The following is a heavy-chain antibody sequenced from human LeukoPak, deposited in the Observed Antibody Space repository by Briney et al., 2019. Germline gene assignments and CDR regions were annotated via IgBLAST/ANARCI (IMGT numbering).Heavy chain of an antibody. D-gene: IGHD3-22*01. V-gene: IGHV4-38-2*02. Sequence: SETLSLTCTVSGYSISSGYYWGWIRQPPGKGLEWIGSISHSGGTFYNPSLKSRVTISVDTPKNYFSLKLSSVTAADTAVYYCAREGYHYDSSGYYSGRFDYCGQGTLVTVSS. CDR2: ISHSGGT. CDR1: GYSISSGYY. J-gene: IGHJ4*02. CDR3: AREGYHYDSSGYYSGRFDY.